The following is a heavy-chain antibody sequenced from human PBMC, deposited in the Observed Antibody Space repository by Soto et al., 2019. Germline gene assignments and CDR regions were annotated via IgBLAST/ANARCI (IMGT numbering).Heavy chain of an antibody. Sequence: QLQLQESGPGLVKPSETLSLTCTVSGGSIISSSYYWVWIRQPPGKGLEWIGSLYYSGRTYYNPSLKSRGTISVDTSKNWFSLKLSSLTAADTAVYYCATGVWFGELSYFDYWGQGTLVTVSS. J-gene: IGHJ4*02. V-gene: IGHV4-39*01. CDR3: ATGVWFGELSYFDY. CDR2: LYYSGRT. CDR1: GGSIISSSYY. D-gene: IGHD3-10*01.